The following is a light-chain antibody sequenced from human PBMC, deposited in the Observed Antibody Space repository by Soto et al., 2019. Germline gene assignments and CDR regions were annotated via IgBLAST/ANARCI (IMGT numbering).Light chain of an antibody. CDR3: PQSHSSSWT. CDR2: GTS. CDR1: QSISNS. V-gene: IGKV1-39*01. Sequence: DIQLTQSPSSLSASVGDRVTITCRASQSISNSLNWYQQKPGKAPNLLIYGTSDLQSGVPSRFSGSGSGTEFTLTISSLQRDDFATYYCPQSHSSSWTFGQGTKVEIK. J-gene: IGKJ1*01.